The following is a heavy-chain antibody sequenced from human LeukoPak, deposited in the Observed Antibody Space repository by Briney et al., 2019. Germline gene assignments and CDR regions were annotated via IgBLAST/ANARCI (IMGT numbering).Heavy chain of an antibody. CDR1: GGSISSYY. V-gene: IGHV4-59*01. D-gene: IGHD6-13*01. Sequence: SETLSLTCTVSGGSISSYYWSWIRQPPGKGLEWIGYIYYSGSTNYNPSLKSRVTISVDTSKNQFSLKPSSVTAADTAVYYCARGYSSSWYDYWGQGTLVTVSS. J-gene: IGHJ4*02. CDR3: ARGYSSSWYDY. CDR2: IYYSGST.